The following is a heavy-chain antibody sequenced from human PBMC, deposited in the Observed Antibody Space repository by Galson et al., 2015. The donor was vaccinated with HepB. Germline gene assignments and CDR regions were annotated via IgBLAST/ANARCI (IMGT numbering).Heavy chain of an antibody. CDR1: GVNFIDHG. D-gene: IGHD6-19*01. CDR3: ARDKYSSGWYYFEY. Sequence: SLRLSCAASGVNFIDHGMHWVRQAPGKGLEWVAVISYDGSKTDYADSVTGRFTISRDNSKNTLYLDANSLRPEDTALYFCARDKYSSGWYYFEYWGQGTLVTVSS. V-gene: IGHV3-30*03. J-gene: IGHJ4*02. CDR2: ISYDGSKT.